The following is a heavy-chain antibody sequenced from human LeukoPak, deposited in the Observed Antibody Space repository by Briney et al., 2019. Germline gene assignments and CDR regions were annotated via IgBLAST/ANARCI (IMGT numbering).Heavy chain of an antibody. CDR1: GFTVSSNY. D-gene: IGHD4-17*01. Sequence: TGGSLRLSCAASGFTVSSNYMSWVRQAPGKGLEWVANIKQDGSNKYYADSVKGRFTISRDNSKNTLYLQMNSLRAEDTAVYYCARLYGTYPGWFDPWGQGTLVTVSS. CDR3: ARLYGTYPGWFDP. CDR2: IKQDGSNK. V-gene: IGHV3-7*01. J-gene: IGHJ5*02.